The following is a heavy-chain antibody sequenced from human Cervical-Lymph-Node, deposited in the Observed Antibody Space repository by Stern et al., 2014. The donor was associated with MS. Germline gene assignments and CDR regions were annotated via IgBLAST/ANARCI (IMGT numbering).Heavy chain of an antibody. D-gene: IGHD3-3*02. Sequence: VQLGQSGGGLVQPGGSLRLSCAASEFIVSTYDMNWVRQVTGKGLEWVSGIGTAGDTHYPGSVKGRFTISRDDAENSLYLQMNSLKAGDTAVYYCTRGDSMTGFDFWGQGILVTVSS. V-gene: IGHV3-13*01. CDR1: EFIVSTYD. J-gene: IGHJ4*02. CDR3: TRGDSMTGFDF. CDR2: IGTAGDT.